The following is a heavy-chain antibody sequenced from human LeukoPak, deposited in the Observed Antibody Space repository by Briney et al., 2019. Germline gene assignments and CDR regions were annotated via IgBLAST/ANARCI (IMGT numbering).Heavy chain of an antibody. J-gene: IGHJ4*02. CDR3: ARMGENGGYTTTFDY. CDR2: IYYSGST. V-gene: IGHV4-39*01. Sequence: PSETLFLTCTVSGGSISSSSYYWGWIRQPPGKGLEWIGSIYYSGSTYYNPPLKSRVTISVDTSKNQFSLKLSSVTAADTAVYYCARMGENGGYTTTFDYWGQGTLVTVSS. D-gene: IGHD4-23*01. CDR1: GGSISSSSYY.